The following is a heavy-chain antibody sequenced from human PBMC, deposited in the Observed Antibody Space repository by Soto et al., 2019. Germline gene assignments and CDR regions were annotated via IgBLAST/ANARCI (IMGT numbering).Heavy chain of an antibody. V-gene: IGHV4-30-2*01. CDR3: ARVPDR. CDR1: GGSISSGGYS. J-gene: IGHJ5*02. D-gene: IGHD2-2*01. CDR2: IYHSGST. Sequence: SETLSLTCAVSGGSISSGGYSWSWIRQPPGKGLERIGYIYHSGSTYYNPSLKSRDTISVDRSKNQFSLKLISVTAADTAVYYCARVPDRWGQGTLVTVSS.